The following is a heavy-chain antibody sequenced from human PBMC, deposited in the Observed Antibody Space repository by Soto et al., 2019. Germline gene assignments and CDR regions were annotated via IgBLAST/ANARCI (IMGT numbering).Heavy chain of an antibody. Sequence: HVQLVQSGAEVKKPGSSVKVSCKTSGGTFSSYAISWVRQAPGQGLEWMGGIIPMFGTANYAQKFQGRVTLTADESKSTADMELSSLRYEDTVLYYCARSRAKEYDNRGYYYATVDYWGQGTLVTVSS. CDR1: GGTFSSYA. D-gene: IGHD3-22*01. CDR3: ARSRAKEYDNRGYYYATVDY. V-gene: IGHV1-69*12. CDR2: IIPMFGTA. J-gene: IGHJ4*02.